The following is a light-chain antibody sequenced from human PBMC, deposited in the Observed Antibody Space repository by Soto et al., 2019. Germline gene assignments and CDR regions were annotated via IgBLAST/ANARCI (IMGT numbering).Light chain of an antibody. V-gene: IGKV1-17*01. CDR3: LQHDGYTYS. CDR1: QGIRSN. CDR2: GAS. Sequence: DVQMTQSPSSLSASVGDRVTITCRASQGIRSNLNWYQQKPGQAPKRLIYGASTLQSGVPSRFGGSGSGTEFTLTLSSLQPEDFATYYCLQHDGYTYSFGQGT. J-gene: IGKJ2*01.